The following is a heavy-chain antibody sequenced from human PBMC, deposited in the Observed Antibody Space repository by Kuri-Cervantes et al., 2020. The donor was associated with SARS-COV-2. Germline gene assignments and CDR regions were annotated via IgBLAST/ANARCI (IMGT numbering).Heavy chain of an antibody. CDR1: GGSFSGYY. V-gene: IGHV4-34*01. CDR3: ARGGSAWYIDY. CDR2: INQSGNT. J-gene: IGHJ4*02. D-gene: IGHD6-19*01. Sequence: GSLRLSCAVYGGSFSGYYWSWIRQTPGKGLEWIGEINQSGNTHYNPSLESRATISVGTSKNQFYPKLSPMTAADTAVYYCARGGSAWYIDYWGQGTLVTVSS.